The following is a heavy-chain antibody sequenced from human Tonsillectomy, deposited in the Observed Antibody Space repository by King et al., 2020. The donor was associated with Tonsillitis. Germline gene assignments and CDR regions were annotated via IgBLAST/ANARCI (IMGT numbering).Heavy chain of an antibody. D-gene: IGHD4-11*01. CDR1: EFTFSSYW. CDR2: IITNGTAT. J-gene: IGHJ6*02. Sequence: VQLVESGGGLVQPGGSLRLSCAASEFTFSSYWMNWVRQGPGKGLVWVSRIITNGTATRYADSVKGRFTISRDNAKNTLYLQMNSLRAEDTAVYYCTRDSYTNDVYDGMDVWGQGTTVTVFS. CDR3: TRDSYTNDVYDGMDV. V-gene: IGHV3-74*01.